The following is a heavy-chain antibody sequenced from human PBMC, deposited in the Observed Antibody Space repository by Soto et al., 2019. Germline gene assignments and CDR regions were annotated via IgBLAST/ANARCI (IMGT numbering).Heavy chain of an antibody. CDR1: GYTFTRSG. V-gene: IGHV1-18*01. CDR3: AREGVPPYYYYGMDV. Sequence: QVQLVQSGAEVKKPGASVKVSCKASGYTFTRSGISWVRQAPGQGLEWMGWISTYNGDTNYEQTFQGRVTMTTDADTCTVHMELRSLRSDDTAVYYCAREGVPPYYYYGMDVWGQGTPVTVSS. J-gene: IGHJ6*02. CDR2: ISTYNGDT.